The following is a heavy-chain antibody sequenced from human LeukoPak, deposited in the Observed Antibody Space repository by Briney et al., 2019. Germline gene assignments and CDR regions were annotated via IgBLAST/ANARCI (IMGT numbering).Heavy chain of an antibody. CDR1: GFTFSSHS. D-gene: IGHD1-26*01. V-gene: IGHV3-48*04. Sequence: GGSLRLSCAASGFTFSSHSTDWVRQAPGKGLEWVAYISSSSTTIYYADSVKGRFTISRENAKNSLYLQMSSLRAEDTAIYYCVRDRGTYRPIDYWGQGTLVTVSS. J-gene: IGHJ4*02. CDR2: ISSSSTTI. CDR3: VRDRGTYRPIDY.